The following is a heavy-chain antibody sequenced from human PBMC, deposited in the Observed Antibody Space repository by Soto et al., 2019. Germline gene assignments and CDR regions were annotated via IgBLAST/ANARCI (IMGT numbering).Heavy chain of an antibody. CDR1: GYTFTSYG. D-gene: IGHD1-26*01. CDR2: ISAYNGNT. CDR3: VRFIVGATTEAFDI. Sequence: GASVKVSCKASGYTFTSYGISWVRQAPGQGLEWMGWISAYNGNTNYAQKLQGRVTMTTDTSTSTAYMELRSLRSDDTAVYYCVRFIVGATTEAFDIWGQGTMVTVSS. V-gene: IGHV1-18*01. J-gene: IGHJ3*02.